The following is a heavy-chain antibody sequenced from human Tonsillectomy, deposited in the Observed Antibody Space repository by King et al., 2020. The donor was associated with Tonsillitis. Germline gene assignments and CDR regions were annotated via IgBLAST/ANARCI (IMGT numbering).Heavy chain of an antibody. D-gene: IGHD4-17*01. CDR3: AKDDHDSGLFYGMDV. Sequence: VQLVESGGGVVQPGRSLRLSCSASGFTFSNYGIHWVRQAPGKGLEWVAVISYDGSNKYYADSVKGRFTISRDNSKNTVYLQMSGLRPEDTAVYYCAKDDHDSGLFYGMDVWGQGTTVTVSS. CDR1: GFTFSNYG. CDR2: ISYDGSNK. J-gene: IGHJ6*02. V-gene: IGHV3-30*18.